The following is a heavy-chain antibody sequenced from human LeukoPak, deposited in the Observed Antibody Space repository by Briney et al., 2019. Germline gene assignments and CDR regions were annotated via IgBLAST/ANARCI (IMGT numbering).Heavy chain of an antibody. CDR3: ARDLRDGYNYAPYYYFDY. Sequence: PGRSLRLSCAASGXTFSSYAMHWVRQAPGKGLEWVAVISYDGSNKYYADSVKVRFTISRDNSKNTLYLQMNSLRAEDTAVYYCARDLRDGYNYAPYYYFDYWGQGTLVTVSS. CDR1: GXTFSSYA. V-gene: IGHV3-30-3*01. CDR2: ISYDGSNK. D-gene: IGHD5-24*01. J-gene: IGHJ4*02.